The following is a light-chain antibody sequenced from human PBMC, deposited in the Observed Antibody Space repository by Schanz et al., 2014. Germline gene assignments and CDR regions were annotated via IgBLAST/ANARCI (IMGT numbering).Light chain of an antibody. CDR1: HSVSSY. CDR3: QQYGSSPYT. J-gene: IGKJ2*01. Sequence: EIVLTQSPATLSVSPGERATLSCRASHSVSSYLAWYQQKPGQAPRLLIYGASSRATGIPDRFSGSGSGTDFTLTISRLEPEDFAVYYCQQYGSSPYTFGQGTKLEIK. V-gene: IGKV3-20*01. CDR2: GAS.